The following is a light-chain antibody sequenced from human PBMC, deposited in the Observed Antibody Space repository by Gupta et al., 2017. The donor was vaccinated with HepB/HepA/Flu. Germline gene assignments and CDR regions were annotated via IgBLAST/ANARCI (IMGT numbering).Light chain of an antibody. CDR1: QSVLFSSNDKNY. V-gene: IGKV4-1*01. J-gene: IGKJ2*01. Sequence: DIGMTQSPDSLAVSLGERATINCKSSQSVLFSSNDKNYLAWYQQKPGQPPKLLIYWASTRESGVPDRFSASGSGTDFTLTISSLQAEDVAIYHCQQYYSSPPTFGQGTKLEIK. CDR3: QQYYSSPPT. CDR2: WAS.